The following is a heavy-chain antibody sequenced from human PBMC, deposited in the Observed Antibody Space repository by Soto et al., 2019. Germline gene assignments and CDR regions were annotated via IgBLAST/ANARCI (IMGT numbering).Heavy chain of an antibody. CDR1: GFTFSSYA. CDR2: ISYDGSNK. V-gene: IGHV3-30-3*01. CDR3: ARDFGYCSGGSCYTHYFDY. D-gene: IGHD2-15*01. Sequence: SLRLSCAASGFTFSSYAMHWVRQAPGKGLEWVAVISYDGSNKYYADSVKGRFTISRDNSKNTLYLQMNSLRAEDTAVYYCARDFGYCSGGSCYTHYFDYWGHGTLVTVSS. J-gene: IGHJ4*01.